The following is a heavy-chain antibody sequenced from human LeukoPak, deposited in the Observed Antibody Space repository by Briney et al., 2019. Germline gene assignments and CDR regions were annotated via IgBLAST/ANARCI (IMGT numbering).Heavy chain of an antibody. V-gene: IGHV4-38-2*02. CDR1: GYSISSGYY. CDR3: ASHGSHDPDY. Sequence: SETLSLTCTVSGYSISSGYYWGWIRQPPGKGLEWTGSIDHSGSAYYNPSLKSRITISVDTSKNQFSLKLSSVTAADTAVYYCASHGSHDPDYWGQGTLVTVSS. CDR2: IDHSGSA. J-gene: IGHJ4*02. D-gene: IGHD1-26*01.